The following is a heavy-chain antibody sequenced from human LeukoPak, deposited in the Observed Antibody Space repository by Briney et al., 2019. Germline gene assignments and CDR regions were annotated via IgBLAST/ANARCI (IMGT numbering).Heavy chain of an antibody. CDR3: AARYYYDSSGAVPYSFDY. D-gene: IGHD3-22*01. Sequence: SETLSLTCTVSGGSISSYYWSWIRQPPGKGLEWIGYIYYSGSTNYNPSLKSRVTISVDTSKNQFSLKLSSVTAADTAVYYCAARYYYDSSGAVPYSFDYWGQGTLVTVSS. CDR1: GGSISSYY. J-gene: IGHJ4*02. V-gene: IGHV4-59*12. CDR2: IYYSGST.